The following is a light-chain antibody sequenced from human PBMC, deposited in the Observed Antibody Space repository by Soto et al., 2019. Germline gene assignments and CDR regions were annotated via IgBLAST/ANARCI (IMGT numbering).Light chain of an antibody. CDR3: AAWDDSLNGWV. J-gene: IGLJ3*02. CDR1: SSNIGSNT. CDR2: SNS. V-gene: IGLV1-44*01. Sequence: QSVLTQPPSASGTPGQRVTISCSGSSSNIGSNTVTWYQQLPGTAPKVLIYSNSQRPSGVPARFSGSNSGTSASLAISGLQSEDEADSSCAAWDDSLNGWVFGGGTKLTVL.